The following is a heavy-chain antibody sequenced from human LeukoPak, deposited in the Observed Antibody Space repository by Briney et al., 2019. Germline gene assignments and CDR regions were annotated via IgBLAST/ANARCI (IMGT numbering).Heavy chain of an antibody. CDR3: SHGLHTERGDWYPDAFDI. J-gene: IGHJ3*02. D-gene: IGHD2-21*02. Sequence: SGPTLVKPTQTLTLTCTFSGFSLRTSGVGVGWIRQPPGKALEWLALIYWDDDKRYSPSLTSRLTITKDTSKNQVVLTMTNMDPVDTATYYCSHGLHTERGDWYPDAFDIWGQGTMVTVSS. CDR2: IYWDDDK. CDR1: GFSLRTSGVG. V-gene: IGHV2-5*02.